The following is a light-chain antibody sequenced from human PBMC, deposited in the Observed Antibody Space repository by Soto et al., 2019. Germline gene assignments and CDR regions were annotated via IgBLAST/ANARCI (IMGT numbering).Light chain of an antibody. Sequence: PAERATLSCRAGQSVSNKHLSWYQQKPGQAPRLLIYGASNRATGIPDRFSGSGSGTDFTLTISRLEPEDFAVYYCQQHGSSPITFGQGTRLEI. CDR2: GAS. V-gene: IGKV3-20*01. J-gene: IGKJ5*01. CDR3: QQHGSSPIT. CDR1: QSVSNKH.